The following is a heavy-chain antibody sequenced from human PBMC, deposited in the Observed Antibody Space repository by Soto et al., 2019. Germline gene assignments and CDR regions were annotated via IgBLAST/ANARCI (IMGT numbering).Heavy chain of an antibody. Sequence: DVQLVESGGTLVQPGGSHRLSCGASGFNFNEYEMNWVRQAPGKGLEWIAYISTTTKTTYYADSVRGRFTISRDDAKRSLYLHMNRLRAEDTAVYYCARVPHHYYDREGALDYWGQGTLVTVSS. V-gene: IGHV3-48*03. CDR2: ISTTTKTT. D-gene: IGHD3-22*01. CDR3: ARVPHHYYDREGALDY. CDR1: GFNFNEYE. J-gene: IGHJ4*02.